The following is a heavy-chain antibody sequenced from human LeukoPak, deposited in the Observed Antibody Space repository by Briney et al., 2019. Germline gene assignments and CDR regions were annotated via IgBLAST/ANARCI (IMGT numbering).Heavy chain of an antibody. CDR1: GFTFSSYG. CDR2: IRYDGSNK. CDR3: ARADGRPHDPAAGSPFDY. V-gene: IGHV3-30*02. J-gene: IGHJ4*02. D-gene: IGHD6-13*01. Sequence: GGSLRLSCAASGFTFSSYGMHWVRQAPGKGLEWVAFIRYDGSNKYYADSVKGRFTISRDNSKNTLYLQMNSLRAEDTAVYYCARADGRPHDPAAGSPFDYWGQGTLVTVSS.